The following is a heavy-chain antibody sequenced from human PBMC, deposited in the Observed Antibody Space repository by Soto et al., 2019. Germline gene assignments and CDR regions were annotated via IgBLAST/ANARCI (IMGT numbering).Heavy chain of an antibody. CDR2: IYHSGST. Sequence: PSETLSLTCAVSGGSISSGGYSWSWIRQPPGKGLEWIGYIYHSGSTYYNPSLKSRVTISVDRSKNQFSLKLSSVTAADTAVYYCAKLKGLLGYFDRWGQGTLVTVSS. J-gene: IGHJ4*02. V-gene: IGHV4-30-2*01. CDR3: AKLKGLLGYFDR. CDR1: GGSISSGGYS.